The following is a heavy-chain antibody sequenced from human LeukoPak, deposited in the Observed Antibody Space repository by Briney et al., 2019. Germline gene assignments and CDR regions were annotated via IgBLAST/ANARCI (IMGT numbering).Heavy chain of an antibody. Sequence: GSLILSCAASGFTFSSYWMSWVRQAPGKGLEWVANIKQDGSEKYYVDSVKGRFTISRDNAKNSLYLQMNSLRAEDTAVYYCAREDSGSFRIDYWGQGTLVTVSS. V-gene: IGHV3-7*01. J-gene: IGHJ4*02. CDR2: IKQDGSEK. D-gene: IGHD1-26*01. CDR1: GFTFSSYW. CDR3: AREDSGSFRIDY.